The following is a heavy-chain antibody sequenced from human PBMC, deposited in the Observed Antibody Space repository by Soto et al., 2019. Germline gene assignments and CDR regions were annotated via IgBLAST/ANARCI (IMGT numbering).Heavy chain of an antibody. CDR3: ARHTHYYDSSGYYDY. Sequence: PGGSLRLSCAASGFTFSSYSMNWVRQAPGKGLEWVSSISSSSSYIYHADSVKGRFTISRDNAKNSLYLQMNSLRAEDTAVYYCARHTHYYDSSGYYDYWGQGTLVTVSS. J-gene: IGHJ4*02. CDR2: ISSSSSYI. D-gene: IGHD3-22*01. CDR1: GFTFSSYS. V-gene: IGHV3-21*01.